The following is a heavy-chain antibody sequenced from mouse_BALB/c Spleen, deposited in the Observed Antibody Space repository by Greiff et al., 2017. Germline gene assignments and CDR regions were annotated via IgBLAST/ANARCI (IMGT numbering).Heavy chain of an antibody. Sequence: VKLVESGPGLVAPSQSLSITCTVSGFSLTSYGVHWVRQPPGKGLEWLGVIWAGGSTNYNSALMSRLSISKDNSKSQVFLKMNSLQTDDTAMYYCARASSGYPYYAMDYWGQGTSVTVSS. CDR2: IWAGGST. V-gene: IGHV2-9*02. J-gene: IGHJ4*01. CDR3: ARASSGYPYYAMDY. D-gene: IGHD3-1*01. CDR1: GFSLTSYG.